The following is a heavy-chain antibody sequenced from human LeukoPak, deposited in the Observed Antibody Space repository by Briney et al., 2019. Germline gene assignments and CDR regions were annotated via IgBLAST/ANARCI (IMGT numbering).Heavy chain of an antibody. CDR1: GGSFSGYY. J-gene: IGHJ4*02. CDR3: ARGRVVTMTLLAFDY. CDR2: INHSGST. D-gene: IGHD3-22*01. V-gene: IGHV4-34*01. Sequence: PSETLSLTCAVYGGSFSGYYWSWIRQPPGKGLEWIGEINHSGSTNYNPSLKSRVTISVDTSKNQFSLKLSSVTAADTAVYYCARGRVVTMTLLAFDYWGQGTLVTVSS.